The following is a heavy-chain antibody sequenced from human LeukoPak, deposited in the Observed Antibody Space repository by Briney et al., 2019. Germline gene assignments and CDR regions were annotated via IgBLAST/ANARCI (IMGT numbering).Heavy chain of an antibody. Sequence: RTGGSLRLSCAGSGFTFGGYGMHWFRQTPGKGLEWVAVIAYDGSRAFYADSVKGRFTTSRDNSKNTMSVQMDDLRAEDTAVYYCTRYNNDHFDYWGQGTLVTVSS. CDR1: GFTFGGYG. D-gene: IGHD1-14*01. CDR3: TRYNNDHFDY. CDR2: IAYDGSRA. J-gene: IGHJ4*02. V-gene: IGHV3-33*01.